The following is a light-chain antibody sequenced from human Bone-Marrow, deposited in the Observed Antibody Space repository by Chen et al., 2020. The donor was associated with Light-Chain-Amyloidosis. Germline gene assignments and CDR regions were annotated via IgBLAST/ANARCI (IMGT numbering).Light chain of an antibody. CDR2: RDT. Sequence: SYELTQPPSVLVSPGQTARITCSGDDLPTKYAYWYQTKPSQAPVLVIHRDTERPSGISERFSGSSSGTTATLTISGVQAEDEADYHCQSADSSGTYEVIFGGGTKLTVL. J-gene: IGLJ2*01. CDR1: DLPTKY. V-gene: IGLV3-25*03. CDR3: QSADSSGTYEVI.